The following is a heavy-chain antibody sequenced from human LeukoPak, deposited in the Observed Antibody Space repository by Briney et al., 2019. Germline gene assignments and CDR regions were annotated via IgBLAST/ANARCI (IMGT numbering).Heavy chain of an antibody. V-gene: IGHV4-34*01. CDR1: GGSFSGNN. CDR2: INHSGAT. Sequence: PSEILSLTCAVYGGSFSGNNWNWIRQPPGKGLEWIGEINHSGATKYNPSLKSRLTISVDPSKNQFSLKLKSVTAADTAVYYCARGSPKHDSWGQGPLVTVSS. CDR3: ARGSPKHDS. J-gene: IGHJ5*01.